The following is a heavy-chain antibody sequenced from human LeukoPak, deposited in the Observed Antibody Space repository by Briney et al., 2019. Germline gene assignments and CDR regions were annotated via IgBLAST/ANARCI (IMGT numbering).Heavy chain of an antibody. J-gene: IGHJ4*02. CDR2: VYHSGST. Sequence: PSETLSLTCTGSGYSISSGYYCGWIRQPPGKGLEWIGSVYHSGSTYYNPSLNSRITISMDKSKNQFSLKLTAVTAADTDVYYCGSQKEWSLTEYHFDYWGQGTLVTVSS. V-gene: IGHV4-38-2*02. CDR1: GYSISSGYY. CDR3: GSQKEWSLTEYHFDY. D-gene: IGHD3-3*01.